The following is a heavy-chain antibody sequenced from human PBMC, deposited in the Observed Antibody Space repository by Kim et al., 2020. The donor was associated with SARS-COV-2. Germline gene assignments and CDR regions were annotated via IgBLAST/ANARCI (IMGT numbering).Heavy chain of an antibody. V-gene: IGHV3-30*01. CDR3: ARFRFEHWYFDY. Sequence: YFAHSVQVRLTISRDNSKNTLYLQMNSLRAEDTAVYYCARFRFEHWYFDYWGQGTLVTVSS. J-gene: IGHJ4*02. D-gene: IGHD3-10*01.